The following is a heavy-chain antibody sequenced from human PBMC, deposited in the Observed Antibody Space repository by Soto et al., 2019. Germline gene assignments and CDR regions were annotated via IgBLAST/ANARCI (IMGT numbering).Heavy chain of an antibody. CDR1: GYTFTSYD. CDR3: AREQWLDYYYYGMDV. J-gene: IGHJ6*02. CDR2: INPNSGGT. D-gene: IGHD6-19*01. Sequence: ASVKVSCKASGYTFTSYDINWVRQAPGQGLEWMGWINPNSGGTNYAQKFQGWVTMTRDTSISTAYMELSRLRSDDTAVYYCAREQWLDYYYYGMDVWGQGTTVTVSS. V-gene: IGHV1-2*04.